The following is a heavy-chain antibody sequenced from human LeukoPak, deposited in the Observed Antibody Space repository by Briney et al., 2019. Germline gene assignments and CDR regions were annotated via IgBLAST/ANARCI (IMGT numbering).Heavy chain of an antibody. CDR2: IDPSDSET. Sequence: GESLKISCKASGYSFTSYWIGGVRHMPGKGLEWMGIIDPSDSETRYTPSFQGQVTISVDKSLTTAYLQWDSLKASDTAMYYCARQTAMGRSGDYWGQGTLVTVSS. J-gene: IGHJ4*02. V-gene: IGHV5-51*01. CDR1: GYSFTSYW. CDR3: ARQTAMGRSGDY. D-gene: IGHD7-27*01.